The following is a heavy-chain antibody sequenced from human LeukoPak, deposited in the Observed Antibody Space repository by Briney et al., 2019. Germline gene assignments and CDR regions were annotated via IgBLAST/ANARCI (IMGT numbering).Heavy chain of an antibody. J-gene: IGHJ6*02. V-gene: IGHV3-21*01. Sequence: GGSLRLSCAASGFTFSSYAMSWVRQAPGWGLEWLSSISTGTSHTYYVDSVKGRFTISRDNAKNSLYLQMNSLRAEDTAVYYCAREGTVTTGYGMDVWGQGTTVTVSS. D-gene: IGHD4-17*01. CDR2: ISTGTSHT. CDR3: AREGTVTTGYGMDV. CDR1: GFTFSSYA.